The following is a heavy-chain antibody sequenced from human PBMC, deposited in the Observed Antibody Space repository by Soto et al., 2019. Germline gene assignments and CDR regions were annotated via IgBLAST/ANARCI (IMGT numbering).Heavy chain of an antibody. CDR2: IKSKTDGGTT. Sequence: GGSLRLSCAASGFTFSNAWMNWVRQAPGKGLEWVGRIKSKTDGGTTDYAAPVKGRFTISRDDSKNTLYPQMNSLKTEDTAVYYCTTGVSSWKTFDYWGQGTLVTVSS. J-gene: IGHJ4*02. CDR3: TTGVSSWKTFDY. D-gene: IGHD6-13*01. V-gene: IGHV3-15*07. CDR1: GFTFSNAW.